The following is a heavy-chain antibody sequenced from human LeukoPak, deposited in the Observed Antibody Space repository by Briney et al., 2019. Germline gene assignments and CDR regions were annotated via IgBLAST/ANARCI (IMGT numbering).Heavy chain of an antibody. V-gene: IGHV3-30*02. J-gene: IGHJ6*03. CDR1: GFTFSSYG. CDR3: ARGGYYGSGSTYWYYYMDV. CDR2: IRYDGSNK. D-gene: IGHD3-10*01. Sequence: PGGSLRLSCAASGFTFSSYGMHWVRQAPGKGLEWVAFIRYDGSNKYYADSVKGRFTISRDNSKNTLYLQMNSLRAEDTAVYYCARGGYYGSGSTYWYYYMDVWGKGTTVTISS.